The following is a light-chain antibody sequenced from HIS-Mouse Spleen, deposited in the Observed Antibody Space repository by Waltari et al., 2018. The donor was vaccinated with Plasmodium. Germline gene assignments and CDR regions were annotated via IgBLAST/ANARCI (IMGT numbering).Light chain of an antibody. J-gene: IGKJ2*01. CDR2: GAS. Sequence: EIVMTQSPATLSVSPGDRATPSCRASQSVSSNLAWYQQKPGQAPRLLIYGASTRATGIPARFSGSGSWTDFTLTISRLEPEDFAVYYCQQYGSSPYTFGQGTKLEIK. CDR3: QQYGSSPYT. CDR1: QSVSSN. V-gene: IGKV3-15*01.